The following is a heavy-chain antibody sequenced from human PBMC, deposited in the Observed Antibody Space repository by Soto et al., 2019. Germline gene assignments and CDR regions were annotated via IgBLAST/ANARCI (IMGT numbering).Heavy chain of an antibody. J-gene: IGHJ6*02. CDR3: ARDQFSSSGRYYYYGMDV. CDR2: IWYDGSNK. Sequence: GGSLRLSCAASGFTFSSYGMHWVRQAPGKGLEWVAVIWYDGSNKYYAGSVKGRFTISRDNSKNTLYLQMNSLRAEDTAVYCCARDQFSSSGRYYYYGMDVWGQGTTVTVSS. D-gene: IGHD6-13*01. CDR1: GFTFSSYG. V-gene: IGHV3-33*01.